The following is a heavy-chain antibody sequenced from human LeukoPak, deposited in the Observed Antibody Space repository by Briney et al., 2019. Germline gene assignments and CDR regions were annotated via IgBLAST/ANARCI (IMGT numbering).Heavy chain of an antibody. Sequence: AASVKVSCKASEYTFTGYYIHWVRQAPGQGLEWMGWIDPNTGDSNYVQKFQGRVTMTRSTSINTAYMELSSLRSEDTAVYYCARGSSRSFDIWGLGTMVTVSS. D-gene: IGHD3-10*01. V-gene: IGHV1-2*02. J-gene: IGHJ3*02. CDR2: IDPNTGDS. CDR1: EYTFTGYY. CDR3: ARGSSRSFDI.